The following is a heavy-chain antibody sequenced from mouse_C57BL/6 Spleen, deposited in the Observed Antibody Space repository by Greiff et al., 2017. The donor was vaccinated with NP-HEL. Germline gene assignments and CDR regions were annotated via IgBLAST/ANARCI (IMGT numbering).Heavy chain of an antibody. J-gene: IGHJ2*01. CDR1: GYSITRGYY. D-gene: IGHD2-5*01. V-gene: IGHV3-6*01. CDR2: ISYDGSN. CDR3: ARGAYYSNYEYFDY. Sequence: ESGPGLVKPSQSLSLTCSVTGYSITRGYYWNWIRQFPGNKLAWLGYISYDGSNNYNPSLKNRISITRDTSKNQFFLKLNSVTTEDTATYYCARGAYYSNYEYFDYWGQGTTLTVSS.